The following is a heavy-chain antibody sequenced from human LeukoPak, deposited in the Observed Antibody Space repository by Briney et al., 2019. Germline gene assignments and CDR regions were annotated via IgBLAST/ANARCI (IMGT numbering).Heavy chain of an antibody. V-gene: IGHV3-33*01. CDR3: ARDVSVDTAMVPGDY. J-gene: IGHJ4*02. D-gene: IGHD5-18*01. Sequence: GGSLRLSCAASGFTFSSYGMHWVRQAPGKGLEWVAVIWYDGSNKYYADSVKGRFTISRVNSKNTLYLQMNSLRAEDTAVYYCARDVSVDTAMVPGDYWGQGTLVTVSS. CDR2: IWYDGSNK. CDR1: GFTFSSYG.